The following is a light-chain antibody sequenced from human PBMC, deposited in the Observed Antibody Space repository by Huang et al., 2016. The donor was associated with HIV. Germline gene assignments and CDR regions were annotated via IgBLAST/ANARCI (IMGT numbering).Light chain of an antibody. CDR1: QSVNSF. CDR3: QQRTTWPRSIT. CDR2: DAS. J-gene: IGKJ5*01. Sequence: EIVLPQSPGTLSLSPGERATLSCRPSQSVNSFLDWYQQKPGQAPRLLLSDASNRATGIADRVSGSGSGTDVTFTSSSREPDDVAVYYCQQRTTWPRSITFGQGTRLEIK. V-gene: IGKV3-11*01.